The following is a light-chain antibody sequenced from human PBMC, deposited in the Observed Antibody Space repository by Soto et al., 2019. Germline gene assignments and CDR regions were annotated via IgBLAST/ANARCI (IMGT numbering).Light chain of an antibody. V-gene: IGKV3D-20*02. Sequence: ENVLTQSPGTLSLSPGERATLSCRATQSVTSRYFAWYQQKPGQAPRLLIYGVSSRATDIPDRFSGSGSGTDFTLTISRLEPEDFVVYYCQQRFTWPPFTFGPGTKVDF. CDR1: QSVTSRY. J-gene: IGKJ3*01. CDR2: GVS. CDR3: QQRFTWPPFT.